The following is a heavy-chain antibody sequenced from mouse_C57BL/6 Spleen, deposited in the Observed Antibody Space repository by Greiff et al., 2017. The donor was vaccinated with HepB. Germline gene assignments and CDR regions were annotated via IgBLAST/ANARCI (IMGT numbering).Heavy chain of an antibody. V-gene: IGHV5-16*01. CDR3: ARDLIYYDYDVGAMDY. Sequence: EVKLVESEGGLVQPGSSMKLSCTASGFTFSDYYMAWVRQVPEKGLEWVANINYDGSSTYYLDSLKSRFIISRDNAKNILYLQMSSLKSEDTATYYCARDLIYYDYDVGAMDYWGQGTSVTVSS. CDR1: GFTFSDYY. CDR2: INYDGSST. J-gene: IGHJ4*01. D-gene: IGHD2-4*01.